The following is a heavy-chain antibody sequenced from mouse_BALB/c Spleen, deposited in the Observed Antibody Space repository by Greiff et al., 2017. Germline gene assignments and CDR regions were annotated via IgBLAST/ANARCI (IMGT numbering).Heavy chain of an antibody. CDR3: ARGGTDYDYGFDY. J-gene: IGHJ2*01. D-gene: IGHD2-4*01. CDR2: ISSGGST. V-gene: IGHV5-6-5*01. CDR1: GFTFSSYA. Sequence: EVQGVESGGGLVKPGGSLKLSCAASGFTFSSYAMSWVRQTPEKRLEWVASISSGGSTYYPDSVKGRFTISRDNARNILYLQMSSLRSEDTAMYYCARGGTDYDYGFDYWGQGTTLTVSS.